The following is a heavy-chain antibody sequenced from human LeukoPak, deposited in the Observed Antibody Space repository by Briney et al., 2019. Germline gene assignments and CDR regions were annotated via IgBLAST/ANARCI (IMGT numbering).Heavy chain of an antibody. CDR3: ARADSSGSLLGDALDF. Sequence: SETLSLTCAVYGGSFSGYYWSWIRQPPGKGLEGIGSIYYSGSTNYNPSLNSRVTISIDTSKNQFSLKLSSVTAADTAVYYFARADSSGSLLGDALDFWGQGTRVIVSS. CDR1: GGSFSGYY. D-gene: IGHD3-22*01. CDR2: IYYSGST. J-gene: IGHJ3*01. V-gene: IGHV4-34*01.